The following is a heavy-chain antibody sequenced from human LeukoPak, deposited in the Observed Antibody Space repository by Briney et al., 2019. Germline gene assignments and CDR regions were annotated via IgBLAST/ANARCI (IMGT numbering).Heavy chain of an antibody. Sequence: SETLSLTCTVSGGSINSCHWSWIRQPPGKGLEWIGYIYYSGSTKYNPSLKSRVTISVDTSKNQFSLKLSSVTAADTAVYYCARRRYYGDYWGGGYYFNYWGQGTLVTVSS. D-gene: IGHD4-17*01. CDR2: IYYSGST. V-gene: IGHV4-59*08. J-gene: IGHJ4*02. CDR3: ARRRYYGDYWGGGYYFNY. CDR1: GGSINSCH.